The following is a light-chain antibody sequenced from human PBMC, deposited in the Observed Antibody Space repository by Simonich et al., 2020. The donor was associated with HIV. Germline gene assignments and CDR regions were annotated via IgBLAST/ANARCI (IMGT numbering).Light chain of an antibody. V-gene: IGLV3-25*03. CDR2: KDI. J-gene: IGLJ3*02. CDR3: QSADNSGTNWV. Sequence: SYELTQPPSVSVSPGQTARITCSGDALPKQYAYWYQQKPGQAPVLVIYKDIERPSGIPERFSGSSSGTIVTLTISGVQAEDGADYYCQSADNSGTNWVFGGGTKLTVL. CDR1: ALPKQY.